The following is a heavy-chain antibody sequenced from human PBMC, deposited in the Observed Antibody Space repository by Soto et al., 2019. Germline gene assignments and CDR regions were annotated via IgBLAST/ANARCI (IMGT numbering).Heavy chain of an antibody. Sequence: SETLSLTCAVYGGSFSGYYWSWIRQPPGKGLEWIGEINHSGSTNYNPSLKSRVTISVDTSKNQFSLKLSSVTAADTAVYYCARGGAYDFWSGYSSPGYYYGMDVWGQGTTVTVS. CDR1: GGSFSGYY. CDR2: INHSGST. V-gene: IGHV4-34*01. CDR3: ARGGAYDFWSGYSSPGYYYGMDV. J-gene: IGHJ6*02. D-gene: IGHD3-3*01.